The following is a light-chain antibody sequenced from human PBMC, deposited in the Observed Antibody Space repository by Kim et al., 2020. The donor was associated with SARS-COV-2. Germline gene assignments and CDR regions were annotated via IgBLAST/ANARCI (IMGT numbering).Light chain of an antibody. CDR1: SSDVGGYNY. Sequence: QSALTQPASVSGSPGQSITISCTGTSSDVGGYNYVSWYQQHPGNAPNLMIYEVSNRPSGVSNRFSGSKSGNTASLTISGLQAEDEADYYCSSYTSSSAWVFGGGTQLTVL. CDR3: SSYTSSSAWV. CDR2: EVS. J-gene: IGLJ3*02. V-gene: IGLV2-14*01.